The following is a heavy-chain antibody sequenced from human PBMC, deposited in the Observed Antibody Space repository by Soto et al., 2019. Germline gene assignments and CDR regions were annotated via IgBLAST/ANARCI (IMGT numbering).Heavy chain of an antibody. J-gene: IGHJ5*02. V-gene: IGHV4-34*01. Sequence: SETLSLTCAVYGGSFSGYYWSWIRQPPGKGLEWIGEINHSGSTNYNPSLKSRVTISVDTSKNQFSLKLSTVTAADTAVYYCARALLRYYDSSGYPRANWFDPWGQGTLVTVSS. CDR2: INHSGST. D-gene: IGHD3-22*01. CDR3: ARALLRYYDSSGYPRANWFDP. CDR1: GGSFSGYY.